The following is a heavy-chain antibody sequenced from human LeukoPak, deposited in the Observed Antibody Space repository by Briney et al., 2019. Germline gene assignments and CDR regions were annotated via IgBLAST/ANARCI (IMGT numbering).Heavy chain of an antibody. CDR1: GFTFSSYG. V-gene: IGHV3-15*07. Sequence: GGSLRLSCAASGFTFSSYGMHWVRQAPGKGLEWVGRIRSKTAGGTTDFAAPVKGRFTILRDDSENTVYLQMNSLTTEDTAVYYCSQGSGQYFHYWGQGTLVTVSS. CDR3: SQGSGQYFHY. CDR2: IRSKTAGGTT. J-gene: IGHJ4*02. D-gene: IGHD2-15*01.